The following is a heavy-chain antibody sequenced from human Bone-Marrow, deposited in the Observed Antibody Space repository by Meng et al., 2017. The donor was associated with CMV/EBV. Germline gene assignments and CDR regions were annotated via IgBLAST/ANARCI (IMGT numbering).Heavy chain of an antibody. D-gene: IGHD6-6*01. J-gene: IGHJ6*02. Sequence: GESLKISCAASGFTFSSYSMNWVRQAPGKGLEWVSSISSSSSYIYYADSVKGRFTISRDNAKNSLYLQMNSLRAEDTAVYYCARADSSSMFYYYYGLDVWGHGTKVTVS. V-gene: IGHV3-21*01. CDR2: ISSSSSYI. CDR1: GFTFSSYS. CDR3: ARADSSSMFYYYYGLDV.